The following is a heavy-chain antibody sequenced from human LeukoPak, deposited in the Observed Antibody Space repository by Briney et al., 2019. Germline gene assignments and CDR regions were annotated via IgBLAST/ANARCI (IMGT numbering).Heavy chain of an antibody. D-gene: IGHD4-23*01. CDR3: ARDYGGSSPFDY. CDR1: GFTFSSYG. CDR2: ISGSGGST. Sequence: GGSLRLSCAASGFTFSSYGMSWVRQAPGKGLEWVSAISGSGGSTYYADSVKGRFTISRDNSKNTLYLQMNSLRAEDTAVYYCARDYGGSSPFDYWGQGTLVTVPS. J-gene: IGHJ4*02. V-gene: IGHV3-23*01.